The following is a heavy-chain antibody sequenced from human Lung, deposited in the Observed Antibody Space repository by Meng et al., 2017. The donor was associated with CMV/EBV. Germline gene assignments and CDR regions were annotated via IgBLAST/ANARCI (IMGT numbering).Heavy chain of an antibody. CDR3: ARERQYDSSGYYFDC. CDR2: IIPILDIA. Sequence: SGGTFSSYAISWVRQAPGQGLEWMGGIIPILDIANYAQNFQGRVTITADKSTSTAYMELSSLRSEDTAVYYCARERQYDSSGYYFDCWGQGTLVTVSS. J-gene: IGHJ4*02. CDR1: GGTFSSYA. D-gene: IGHD3-22*01. V-gene: IGHV1-69*10.